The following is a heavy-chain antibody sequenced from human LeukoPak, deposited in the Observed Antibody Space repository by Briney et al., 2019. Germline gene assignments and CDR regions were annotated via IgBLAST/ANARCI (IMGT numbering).Heavy chain of an antibody. D-gene: IGHD1-1*01. V-gene: IGHV5-51*01. CDR3: ARRPTGRNYYFDY. CDR2: IYPGDSDT. Sequence: GEPLEISFKASGYRFTTYWIGWGRQMPGKGLEWMGIIYPGDSDTRYSPSFQGQVTISVDKSISTAYLQWTSLKASDTAMYYCARRPTGRNYYFDYWGQGALVTVSS. CDR1: GYRFTTYW. J-gene: IGHJ4*02.